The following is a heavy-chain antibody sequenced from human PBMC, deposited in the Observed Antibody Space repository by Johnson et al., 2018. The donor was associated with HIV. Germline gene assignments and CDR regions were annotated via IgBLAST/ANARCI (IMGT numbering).Heavy chain of an antibody. Sequence: VQLVESGGGVVQPGRSLRLSCAASGFTFSSYAMHWVRQAPGKGLEWVAGMSWNSGNIGYADAVKGRFTISRDNAKNSLYLQMNSLRAEDTALYYCAKEFSVGFSMSFDIWGQGTLVTVSS. CDR3: AKEFSVGFSMSFDI. V-gene: IGHV3-9*01. J-gene: IGHJ3*02. CDR2: MSWNSGNI. CDR1: GFTFSSYA. D-gene: IGHD1-26*01.